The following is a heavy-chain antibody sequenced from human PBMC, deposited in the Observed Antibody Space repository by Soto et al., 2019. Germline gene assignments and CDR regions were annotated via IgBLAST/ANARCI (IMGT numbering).Heavy chain of an antibody. CDR2: SYHSGDT. CDR1: GDSVSSGSYY. J-gene: IGHJ5*02. CDR3: GRDLTSNANCIDP. Sequence: SETLSLTCTVSGDSVSSGSYYWTWIRQPPGMGLEYIGFSYHSGDTNYSPSLKSRVTISIDSSKNQFSLRLTSVTAADTAVYFCGRDLTSNANCIDPWGQGTLVTVSS. V-gene: IGHV4-61*01. D-gene: IGHD2-2*01.